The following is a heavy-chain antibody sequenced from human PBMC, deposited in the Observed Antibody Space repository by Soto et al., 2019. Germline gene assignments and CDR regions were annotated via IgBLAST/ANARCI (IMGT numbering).Heavy chain of an antibody. J-gene: IGHJ6*04. CDR1: GGSINSGDYY. CDR3: ATDGDAVSNTDYGLDL. V-gene: IGHV4-30-4*01. CDR2: IYYSRST. Sequence: SETLSLTCTVSGGSINSGDYYWTWMRQPPGKGLEWIGYIYYSRSTSYNPTLKSRVTISADTSKNQFSLNLNSVTAADTAVYYCATDGDAVSNTDYGLDLWGDGGTLTVSS. D-gene: IGHD4-17*01.